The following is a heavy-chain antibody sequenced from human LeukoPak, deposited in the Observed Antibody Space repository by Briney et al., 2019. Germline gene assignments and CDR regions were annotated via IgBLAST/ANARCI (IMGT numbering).Heavy chain of an antibody. CDR2: MYYNGST. J-gene: IGHJ2*01. D-gene: IGHD2-21*01. V-gene: IGHV4-59*01. Sequence: SETLSLTCTVPGGSMTTYYWSWIRKPPGKGLEWIGYMYYNGSTNYNPSLKSRVTISLDTSKSQFSLRLSSVTAADTAVYYCAKNLGGDYYSYWYLDLWGRGTLVTVSS. CDR1: GGSMTTYY. CDR3: AKNLGGDYYSYWYLDL.